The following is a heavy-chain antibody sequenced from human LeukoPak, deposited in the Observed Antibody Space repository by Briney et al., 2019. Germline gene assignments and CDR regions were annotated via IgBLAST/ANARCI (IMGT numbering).Heavy chain of an antibody. CDR1: GFTFSSYA. D-gene: IGHD3-22*01. V-gene: IGHV3-23*01. CDR2: ISGSGGST. J-gene: IGHJ4*02. CDR3: AKTYYYDSSGYYLLFFGY. Sequence: GGSLRLSCAASGFTFSSYAMSWVRQAPGKGLEWVSAISGSGGSTYYADSVKGRFTISRDNSKNTLYLQMNSLRAEDTAVYYCAKTYYYDSSGYYLLFFGYWGQGTLVTVSS.